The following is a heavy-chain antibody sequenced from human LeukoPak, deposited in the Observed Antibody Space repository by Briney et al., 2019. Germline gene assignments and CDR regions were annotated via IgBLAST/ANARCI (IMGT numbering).Heavy chain of an antibody. CDR2: ISSSGSTI. J-gene: IGHJ3*02. Sequence: GGSLRLSCAASGFTFSSYEMNWVRQAPGKGLEWVSYISSSGSTIYYADSVKGRFTISRDNAKNSLYLQMNSLRAEDTAVYYCARDSYYYDSSGYYYVVAFDIWGQGTMVTVSS. V-gene: IGHV3-48*03. CDR1: GFTFSSYE. CDR3: ARDSYYYDSSGYYYVVAFDI. D-gene: IGHD3-22*01.